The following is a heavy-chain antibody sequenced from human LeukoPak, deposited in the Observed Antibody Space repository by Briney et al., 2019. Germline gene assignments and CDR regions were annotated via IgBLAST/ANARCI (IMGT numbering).Heavy chain of an antibody. V-gene: IGHV1-69*04. CDR2: IIPILGIA. J-gene: IGHJ4*02. Sequence: GASVKVSCKASGGTFSSYAISWVRQAPGQGLEWMGRIIPILGIANYAQKFQGRVTITADKSTSTAYMELSSLRSEDTAVYYCASRKTKHDDISTGYLALDYWGQGTLVTVSS. CDR1: GGTFSSYA. D-gene: IGHD3-9*01. CDR3: ASRKTKHDDISTGYLALDY.